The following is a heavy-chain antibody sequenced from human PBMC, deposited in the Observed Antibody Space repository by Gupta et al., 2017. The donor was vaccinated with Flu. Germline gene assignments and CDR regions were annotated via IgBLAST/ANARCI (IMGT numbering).Heavy chain of an antibody. V-gene: IGHV1-3*01. D-gene: IGHD3-22*01. J-gene: IGHJ5*02. Sequence: QVQLVQSGAEVKKPGASVKVSCKASGYTFTSYAMHWVRQAPGQRLEWMGWINAGNGNTKYSQKFQGRVTITRDTSASTAYMELNSLRSEDTAVYYCARPYYYDSSGYYGWNWFDPWGQGTLVTVSS. CDR2: INAGNGNT. CDR3: ARPYYYDSSGYYGWNWFDP. CDR1: GYTFTSYA.